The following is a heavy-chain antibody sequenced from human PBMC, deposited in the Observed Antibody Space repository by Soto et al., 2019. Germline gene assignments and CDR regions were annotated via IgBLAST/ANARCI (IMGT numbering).Heavy chain of an antibody. Sequence: QVPLVQSGAEVKKPGASVKVSCKASGYTFTSYGISWVRQAPGQGLEWMGWISAYNGNTNYAQKLQGRVTMTTDTSTSTAYMELRSLRSDDTAVYYCARDLVVVAATEGAGYNWFDPWGQGTLVTVSS. D-gene: IGHD2-15*01. CDR2: ISAYNGNT. CDR3: ARDLVVVAATEGAGYNWFDP. CDR1: GYTFTSYG. J-gene: IGHJ5*02. V-gene: IGHV1-18*01.